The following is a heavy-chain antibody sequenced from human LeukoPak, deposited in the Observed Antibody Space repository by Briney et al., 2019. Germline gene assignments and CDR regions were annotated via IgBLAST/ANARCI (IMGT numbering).Heavy chain of an antibody. CDR1: GFTVSSNY. J-gene: IGHJ4*02. CDR2: IYSGGST. Sequence: GGSLRLSCAASGFTVSSNYMSWVRQAPRKGLEWVSIIYSGGSTFYSDSVKGRFTISRDNAKNSLYLQMNSLRAEDTAIYYCARDSNNYYFGYFDYWGQGTLVTVSS. CDR3: ARDSNNYYFGYFDY. V-gene: IGHV3-53*01. D-gene: IGHD3-22*01.